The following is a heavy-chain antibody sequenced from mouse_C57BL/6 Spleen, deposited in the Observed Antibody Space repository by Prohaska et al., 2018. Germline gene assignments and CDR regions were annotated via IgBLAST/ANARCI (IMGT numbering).Heavy chain of an antibody. CDR2: ISYDGSN. CDR3: ARGEEEWGYFEV. Sequence: DVQLQESGPGLVKPSQSLSLTCSVTGYSLTSGYYWNWLRQFPGNKLEMMGDISYDGSNNYNPSLKNRSSITRDTSENQFVLKLNSVATEDTATYYCARGEEEWGYFEVWGTGTTVTVSS. J-gene: IGHJ1*03. CDR1: GYSLTSGYY. V-gene: IGHV3-6*01.